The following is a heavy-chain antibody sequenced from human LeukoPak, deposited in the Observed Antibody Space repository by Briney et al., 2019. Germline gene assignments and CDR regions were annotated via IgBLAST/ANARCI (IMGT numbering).Heavy chain of an antibody. CDR1: GFTFSSYS. V-gene: IGHV3-21*01. CDR3: ARDYYGSGSIGAFDI. Sequence: PGGSLRLSCAASGFTFSSYSMNWVRQAPRKGLEWVSSISSSSSYIYYADSVKGRFTISRDNAKNSLYLQMNSLRAEDTAVYYCARDYYGSGSIGAFDIWGQGTMVTVSS. CDR2: ISSSSSYI. J-gene: IGHJ3*02. D-gene: IGHD3-10*01.